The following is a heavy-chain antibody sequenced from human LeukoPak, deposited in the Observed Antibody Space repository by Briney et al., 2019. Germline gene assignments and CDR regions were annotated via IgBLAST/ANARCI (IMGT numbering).Heavy chain of an antibody. V-gene: IGHV4-4*07. Sequence: SETLSLTCTVSGGSISSYYWSWIRQPAGKGLEWIGRIYTSGSTNYNPSLKSRVTISVDTSKNQFSLKLSSVTAADTAVYYCAREGLRDFGVVITYYYYYMDVWGKGTTVTVSS. CDR1: GGSISSYY. D-gene: IGHD3-3*01. CDR2: IYTSGST. J-gene: IGHJ6*03. CDR3: AREGLRDFGVVITYYYYYMDV.